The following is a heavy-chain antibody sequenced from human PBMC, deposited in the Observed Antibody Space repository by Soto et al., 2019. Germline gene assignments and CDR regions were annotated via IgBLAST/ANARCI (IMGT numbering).Heavy chain of an antibody. D-gene: IGHD6-6*01. CDR1: GGSISSGGYY. Sequence: PSETXSLTCTVSGGSISSGGYYWSWIRQHPGKGLEWIGYIYYSGSTYYNPSLKSRVTISVDTSKNQFSLKLSSVTAADTAVDYCAARIEARVAGEFDYWGEGTLVTVSS. CDR3: AARIEARVAGEFDY. CDR2: IYYSGST. V-gene: IGHV4-31*03. J-gene: IGHJ4*02.